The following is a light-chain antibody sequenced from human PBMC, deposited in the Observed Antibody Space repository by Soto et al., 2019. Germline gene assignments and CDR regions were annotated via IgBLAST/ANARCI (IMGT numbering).Light chain of an antibody. CDR3: SSFTTSTTLYV. Sequence: QSALPHPASVAGSPGQSITISFTGTSSDIGGYNYVSWYQQHPGKVPKLIIFEVSTRPSGVSNRFSGSKSGNTASLTISGLQADDEADYYCSSFTTSTTLYVFGTGTKVTVL. V-gene: IGLV2-14*01. CDR2: EVS. J-gene: IGLJ1*01. CDR1: SSDIGGYNY.